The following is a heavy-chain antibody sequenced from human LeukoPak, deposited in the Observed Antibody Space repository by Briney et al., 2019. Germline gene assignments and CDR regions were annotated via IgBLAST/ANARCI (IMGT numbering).Heavy chain of an antibody. V-gene: IGHV1-46*01. Sequence: GASVKISCKASGYTFTGYYMHWVRQAPGQGLEWMGKITPSDGSTTYAQNFQDRVIMTRDTSSSTVYMQLSSLRSDDTAVYYCARDSYGSDYWGQGTLVTVSS. D-gene: IGHD5-18*01. CDR1: GYTFTGYY. CDR3: ARDSYGSDY. CDR2: ITPSDGST. J-gene: IGHJ4*02.